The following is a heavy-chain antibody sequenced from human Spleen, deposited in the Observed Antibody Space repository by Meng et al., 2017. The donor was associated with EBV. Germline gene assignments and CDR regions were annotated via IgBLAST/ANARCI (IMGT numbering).Heavy chain of an antibody. J-gene: IGHJ4*02. V-gene: IGHV7-4-1*02. D-gene: IGHD5-24*01. CDR3: ARDAIGVFDY. Sequence: EQPGQGVGELKTPGTLSQVSCMAAGSAFTNHSLKWGLQHPGEEVVGLRGIISNTGDPTYAQGFTGRFVFSVDTSISTVYLQMSSLKAEDTAVYYCARDAIGVFDYWGQGTLVTVSS. CDR1: GSAFTNHS. CDR2: IISNTGDP.